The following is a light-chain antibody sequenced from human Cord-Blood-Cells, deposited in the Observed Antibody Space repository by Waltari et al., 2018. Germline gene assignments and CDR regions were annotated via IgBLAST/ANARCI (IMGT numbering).Light chain of an antibody. CDR3: SSYAGSNKLVV. J-gene: IGLJ2*01. Sequence: QSALTLPPSAPASPGQPVPFSGTGTSNAAGRYHYVPWYQQHPGKAPKLMLYEVSKRPSGVPDRFSGSKSGNTASLTVSGLQAEDEADYYCSSYAGSNKLVVFGGGTKLTVL. CDR2: EVS. CDR1: SNAAGRYHY. V-gene: IGLV2-8*01.